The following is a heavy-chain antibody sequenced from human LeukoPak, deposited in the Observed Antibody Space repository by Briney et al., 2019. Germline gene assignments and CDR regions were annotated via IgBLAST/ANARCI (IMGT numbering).Heavy chain of an antibody. J-gene: IGHJ6*03. CDR3: ARGRDGYNGYYYYYYYMDV. CDR1: GYTFTGYY. CDR2: IIPIFGTA. Sequence: ASVKVSCKASGYTFTGYYMHWVRQAPGQGLEWMGGIIPIFGTANYAQKFQGRVTITADKSTSTAYMELSSLRSEDTAVYYCARGRDGYNGYYYYYYYMDVWGKGTTVTVSS. D-gene: IGHD5-24*01. V-gene: IGHV1-69*06.